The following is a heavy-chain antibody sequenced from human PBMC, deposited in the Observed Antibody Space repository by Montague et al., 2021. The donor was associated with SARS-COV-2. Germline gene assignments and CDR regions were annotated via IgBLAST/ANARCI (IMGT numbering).Heavy chain of an antibody. CDR3: ARGYDYVWGNYRFVHWFDV. CDR1: GGSFSGYY. D-gene: IGHD3-16*02. Sequence: SETLSLTCAVSGGSFSGYYWCWIRQPPGKGLEWIGEINHSGSTNYNPSLKSRVTISVDTSKNQFSLKLSSVTAADTAVYYCARGYDYVWGNYRFVHWFDVWGQGTLVTVSS. CDR2: INHSGST. V-gene: IGHV4-34*01. J-gene: IGHJ5*02.